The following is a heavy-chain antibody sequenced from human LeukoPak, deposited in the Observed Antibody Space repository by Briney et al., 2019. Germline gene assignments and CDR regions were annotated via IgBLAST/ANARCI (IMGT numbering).Heavy chain of an antibody. J-gene: IGHJ3*02. Sequence: GGSLRLSCAASGFTFSSYSMKWVRQAPGKGLEWVSSISSSSSYIYYADSVKGRFTISRDNAKNSLYLQMNSLRAEDTAVYYCARVCIGGSCTDAFDIWGQGTMVTVSS. CDR1: GFTFSSYS. V-gene: IGHV3-21*01. D-gene: IGHD2-15*01. CDR3: ARVCIGGSCTDAFDI. CDR2: ISSSSSYI.